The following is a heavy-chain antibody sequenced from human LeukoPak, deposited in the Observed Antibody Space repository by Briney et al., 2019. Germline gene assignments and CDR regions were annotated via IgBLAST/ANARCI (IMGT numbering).Heavy chain of an antibody. J-gene: IGHJ4*02. V-gene: IGHV4-34*01. D-gene: IGHD5-18*01. CDR3: ATGSYGYSYGDTYDY. CDR2: INHSGST. Sequence: SETLSLTCAVYGGSSSGYYWSWIRQPPGKGLEWIGEINHSGSTNYNPSLKSRVTISVDTSKNQFSLKLSSVTAADTAVYYCATGSYGYSYGDTYDYWGQGTLVTVSS. CDR1: GGSSSGYY.